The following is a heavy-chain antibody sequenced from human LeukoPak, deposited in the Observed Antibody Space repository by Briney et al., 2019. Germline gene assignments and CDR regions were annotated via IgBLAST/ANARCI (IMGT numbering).Heavy chain of an antibody. V-gene: IGHV3-9*01. CDR1: GFTFDDYA. D-gene: IGHD5-18*01. J-gene: IGHJ5*02. Sequence: GGSLRLSCAVSGFTFDDYAMHWVRQVPGKVLEWVSGISWNSGSIGYAASVTGRFTISRDNAKNSLYLQMDSLRGEDTALYYCAKGTGYRYGNNWFDPWGQGTLVTVSS. CDR2: ISWNSGSI. CDR3: AKGTGYRYGNNWFDP.